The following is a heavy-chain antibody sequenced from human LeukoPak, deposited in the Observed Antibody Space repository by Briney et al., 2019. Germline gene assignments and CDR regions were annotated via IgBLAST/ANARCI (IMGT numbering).Heavy chain of an antibody. Sequence: SETLSLTCTVSGGSISSGGYYWSWIRQHPGKGLEWIGYIYYSRSTYYNPSLKSRVTISVDTSKNQFSLKLSSVTAADTAVYYCARVDTNYYYYGMDVWGQGTTVTVSS. J-gene: IGHJ6*02. CDR3: ARVDTNYYYYGMDV. CDR2: IYYSRST. CDR1: GGSISSGGYY. D-gene: IGHD3-9*01. V-gene: IGHV4-31*03.